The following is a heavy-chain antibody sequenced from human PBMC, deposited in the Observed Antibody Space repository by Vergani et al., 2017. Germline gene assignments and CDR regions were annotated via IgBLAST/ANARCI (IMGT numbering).Heavy chain of an antibody. CDR3: ARGDYGILTGYRY. J-gene: IGHJ4*02. V-gene: IGHV1-46*03. CDR1: GYTFSNYY. CDR2: INPSGGHT. Sequence: QVQVVQSGAEVKKSGASGKVSCKTSGYTFSNYYMHWVRQAPGQGLEGMGIINPSGGHTNYAQKFQGRVTMTRDTSTSTVYMELSSLRSEDTAIYYCARGDYGILTGYRYLGQGTLVTVSA. D-gene: IGHD3-9*01.